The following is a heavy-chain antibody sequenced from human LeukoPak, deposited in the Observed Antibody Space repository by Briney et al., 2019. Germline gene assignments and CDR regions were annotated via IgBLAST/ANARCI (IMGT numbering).Heavy chain of an antibody. CDR1: GFNFNTYW. D-gene: IGHD6-13*01. CDR2: IKQDGSEK. J-gene: IGHJ4*02. Sequence: GGSLRLSCAASGFNFNTYWMSWVRQAPGRGLEWVANIKQDGSEKFHVDSLKGRFTISRDNSKNSLFLQMNRLRVEDTAVYYCAGMQKSSSWAAFDYWGQGTLVTVSS. V-gene: IGHV3-7*01. CDR3: AGMQKSSSWAAFDY.